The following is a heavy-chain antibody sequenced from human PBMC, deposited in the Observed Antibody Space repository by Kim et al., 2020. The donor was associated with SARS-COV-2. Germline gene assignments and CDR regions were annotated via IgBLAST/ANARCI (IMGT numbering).Heavy chain of an antibody. V-gene: IGHV3-15*01. CDR1: GFTFSNSW. Sequence: GGSLRLSCAASGFTFSNSWMSWVRQAPGNVLEWVGRIKCNTTGVATDYAAPVKGRFTISRDDSKNTLYLQMNSLKTEETAVYYCTTDHGRRGRDYWGQGTLGTAS. D-gene: IGHD6-25*01. CDR3: TTDHGRRGRDY. CDR2: IKCNTTGVAT. J-gene: IGHJ4*02.